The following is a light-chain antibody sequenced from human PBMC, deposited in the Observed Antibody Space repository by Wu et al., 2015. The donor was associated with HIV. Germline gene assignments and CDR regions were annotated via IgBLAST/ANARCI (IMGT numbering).Light chain of an antibody. V-gene: IGKV3-11*01. Sequence: EIVLAQSPATLSLSPGERATFSCRASPSVGSDLAWHQQKPGQAPRLLIYGASKRATGIPARFSGSKSGTDFTLTISSLEPEDFAVYYCQQSTNWPLTFGQGTRLEI. J-gene: IGKJ5*01. CDR2: GAS. CDR1: PSVGSD. CDR3: QQSTNWPLT.